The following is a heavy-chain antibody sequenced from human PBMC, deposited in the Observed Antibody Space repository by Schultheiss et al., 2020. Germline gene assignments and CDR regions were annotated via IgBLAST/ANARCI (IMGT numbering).Heavy chain of an antibody. D-gene: IGHD6-19*01. CDR1: GFTFSSYA. CDR2: ISGSGGST. CDR3: AKGPYSSGWYGFGVDY. J-gene: IGHJ4*02. V-gene: IGHV3-23*01. Sequence: GGSLRLSCAASGFTFSSYAMSWVRQAPGKGLEWVSAISGSGGSTYYADSVKGRFTISRDNSKNTLYLQMNSLRAEDTAVYYCAKGPYSSGWYGFGVDYWGQGTLVTVSS.